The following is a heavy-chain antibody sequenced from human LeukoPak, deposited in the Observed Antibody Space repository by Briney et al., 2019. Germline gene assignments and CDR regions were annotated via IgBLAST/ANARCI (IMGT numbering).Heavy chain of an antibody. CDR3: AKDYYDSSGYYYSWAFDI. CDR2: ISGSGGST. CDR1: GFTFSSYA. V-gene: IGHV3-23*01. J-gene: IGHJ3*02. Sequence: GGSLRLSCAASGFTFSSYAMSWVRQAPGKGLEWVSAISGSGGSTYYADSVKGRFTVSRDNSKNTLYLQMNSLRAEDTAVYYCAKDYYDSSGYYYSWAFDIWGQGTMVTVSS. D-gene: IGHD3-22*01.